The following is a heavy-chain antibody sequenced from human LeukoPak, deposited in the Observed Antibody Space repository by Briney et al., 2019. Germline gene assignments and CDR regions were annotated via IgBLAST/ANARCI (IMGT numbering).Heavy chain of an antibody. D-gene: IGHD4-17*01. J-gene: IGHJ5*02. CDR1: GYTFTSYD. CDR3: ARDGGADYAFDP. Sequence: ASVKVSCKASGYTFTSYDINWVRQATGQGLEWMGWMNPNSGNTGYAQKFQGRVTITRNTSISTAYMELSGLRSEDTAVYYCARDGGADYAFDPWGQGTLVTVSS. CDR2: MNPNSGNT. V-gene: IGHV1-8*03.